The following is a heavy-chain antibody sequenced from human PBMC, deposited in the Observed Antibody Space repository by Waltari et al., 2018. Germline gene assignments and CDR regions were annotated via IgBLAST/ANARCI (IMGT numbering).Heavy chain of an antibody. Sequence: QVQLLESGPGLVKPSETLSLTCAVSDYSISSGHYWGWIRQPPGKGLEWIGSIYYSGSTNYNPARKSRVTISVDTSKNQFSLKMTSVTASDTAVYYCARSSVSCCNWFDPWGQGTLVTVSS. CDR3: ARSSVSCCNWFDP. V-gene: IGHV4-38-2*01. CDR2: IYYSGST. J-gene: IGHJ5*02. D-gene: IGHD2-2*01. CDR1: DYSISSGHY.